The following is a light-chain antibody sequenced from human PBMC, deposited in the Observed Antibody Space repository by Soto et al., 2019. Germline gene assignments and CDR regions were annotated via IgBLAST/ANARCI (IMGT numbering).Light chain of an antibody. V-gene: IGLV2-14*01. CDR1: SSDVGGYNY. CDR2: AVT. Sequence: QSSLAQPASVSGSPVQSITISCTGTSSDVGGYNYVSWYQQHPGKAPKLMIYAVTDPPSGVSSRFSGSNSGNTASLPISGLHAEDEADYYCSSDTSSSTLFGSGTKVTV. CDR3: SSDTSSSTL. J-gene: IGLJ1*01.